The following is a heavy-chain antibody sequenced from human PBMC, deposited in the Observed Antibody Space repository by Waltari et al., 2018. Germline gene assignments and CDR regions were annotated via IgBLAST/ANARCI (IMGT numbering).Heavy chain of an antibody. CDR2: IRSKPNNYAT. J-gene: IGHJ4*02. CDR3: TGGAVTGTDF. D-gene: IGHD6-13*01. Sequence: EVQVVESGGGLVKPGGSLTLSCATSGFTFSAPTIHWVRQTSGKGLEWIGRIRSKPNNYATRYTASVEGRFTISRDDSENTAYLQMSSLMTEDTAVYYCTGGAVTGTDFWGQGTLVTVSS. V-gene: IGHV3-73*01. CDR1: GFTFSAPT.